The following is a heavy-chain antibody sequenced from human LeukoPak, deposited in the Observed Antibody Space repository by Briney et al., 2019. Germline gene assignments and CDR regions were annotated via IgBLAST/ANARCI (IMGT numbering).Heavy chain of an antibody. CDR1: GDSVSSNRAS. Sequence: SQTLSLTCAISGDSVSSNRASWTWIRQSPSRGLEWLGRTYYRSKWYNDYAVSLKSRISINPDTSKNQFSLQLNSVTPEDTAVYFCSRSDGASDFDYWGQGTLVTVSS. CDR3: SRSDGASDFDY. CDR2: TYYRSKWYN. V-gene: IGHV6-1*01. J-gene: IGHJ4*02. D-gene: IGHD5-24*01.